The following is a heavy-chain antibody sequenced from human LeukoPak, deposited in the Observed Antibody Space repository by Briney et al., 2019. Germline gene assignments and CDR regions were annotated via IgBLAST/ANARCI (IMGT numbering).Heavy chain of an antibody. CDR1: GGSISSSDYY. V-gene: IGHV4-39*07. CDR3: AREGLNMVRGVIPKEAWGWFDP. D-gene: IGHD3-10*01. Sequence: SETLSLTCSVSGGSISSSDYYWGWIRQPPGEGLEWIGIIYYSGSTYYSPSLKSRVTISVDTSKNQFSLKLSSVTAADTAVYYCAREGLNMVRGVIPKEAWGWFDPWGQGTLVTVSS. CDR2: IYYSGST. J-gene: IGHJ5*02.